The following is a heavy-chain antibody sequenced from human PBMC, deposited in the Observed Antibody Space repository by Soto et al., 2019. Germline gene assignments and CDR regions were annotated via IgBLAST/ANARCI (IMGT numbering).Heavy chain of an antibody. Sequence: VESLKISCKGSGYNFAAYWIAWVRQMPGKGLEWMGIIYPADSDTRYSPPFQGQVTISADRSISTSYLQWSSLEASDTAMYYCARLSDYDNSSYSDFDDSGQRTLVTLSS. V-gene: IGHV5-51*01. J-gene: IGHJ4*02. CDR2: IYPADSDT. CDR3: ARLSDYDNSSYSDFDD. D-gene: IGHD3-22*01. CDR1: GYNFAAYW.